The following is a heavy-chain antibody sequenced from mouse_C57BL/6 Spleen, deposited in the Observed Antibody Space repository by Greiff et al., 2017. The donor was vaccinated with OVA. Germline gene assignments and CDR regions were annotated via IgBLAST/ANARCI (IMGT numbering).Heavy chain of an antibody. CDR1: GYTFTSYD. CDR2: IYPRDGST. Sequence: QVQLQQSGPELVKPGASVKLSCKASGYTFTSYDITWVKQRPGQGLEWIGWIYPRDGSTKSNETLKGQATLYVDTYSRTAYMELHSLTSEDSAVYFCARRETVVENYFDYWGQGTTLTVSS. V-gene: IGHV1-85*01. CDR3: ARRETVVENYFDY. D-gene: IGHD1-1*01. J-gene: IGHJ2*01.